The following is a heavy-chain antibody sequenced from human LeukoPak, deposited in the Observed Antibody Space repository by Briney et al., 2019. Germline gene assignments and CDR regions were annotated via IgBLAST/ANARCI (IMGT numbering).Heavy chain of an antibody. CDR2: IYYSGST. V-gene: IGHV4-59*01. Sequence: SETLSFTCSGSTVSISSYYWSWLRHPPGKGLEWIGYIYYSGSTNYNPSLKSRVTISVDTSKNQFSLKLSSVTAADAAVYYCARGDWPGAFDIWGQGTMVSLSS. J-gene: IGHJ3*02. D-gene: IGHD2-21*02. CDR3: ARGDWPGAFDI. CDR1: TVSISSYY.